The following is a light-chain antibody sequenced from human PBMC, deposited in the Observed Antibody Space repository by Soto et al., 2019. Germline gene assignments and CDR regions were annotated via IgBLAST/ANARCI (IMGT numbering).Light chain of an antibody. CDR1: SSDVGGYNY. CDR2: EVS. CDR3: SSYTSSSTLV. Sequence: ALTQPASVSGSPGQSITISCTGTSSDVGGYNYVSWYQQHPGKAPKLMIYEVSNRPSGVSNRFSGSKSGNTAPLTISGLQAEDEADYYCSSYTSSSTLVFGTGTKVTVL. J-gene: IGLJ1*01. V-gene: IGLV2-14*01.